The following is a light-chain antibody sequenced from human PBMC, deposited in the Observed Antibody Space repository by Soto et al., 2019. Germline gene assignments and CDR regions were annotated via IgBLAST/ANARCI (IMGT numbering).Light chain of an antibody. CDR1: SRDVGGYNY. J-gene: IGLJ1*01. Sequence: QSVLTQPASVSGSPGQSITISCTGTSRDVGGYNYFSWYQHHPGKAPKLMIYDVSNRPSGVSNRFSGSKSGNTASLTISGLQPEDEADYYCCSYTTSNTRQIVFGTGTKVTVL. CDR2: DVS. CDR3: CSYTTSNTRQIV. V-gene: IGLV2-14*03.